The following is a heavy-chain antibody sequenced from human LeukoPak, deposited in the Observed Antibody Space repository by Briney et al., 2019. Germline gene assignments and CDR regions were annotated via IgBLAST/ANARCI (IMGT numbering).Heavy chain of an antibody. V-gene: IGHV1-8*03. CDR3: ARWCCSSTSCYFDY. CDR2: MNPNSGNT. D-gene: IGHD2-2*01. J-gene: IGHJ4*02. CDR1: GYTFTSCD. Sequence: VASVKVSCKASGYTFTSCDINWVRQATGQGLEWMGWMNPNSGNTGYAQKFQGRVTITRNTSISTAYMELSSLRSEDTAVYYCARWCCSSTSCYFDYWGQGTLVTVSS.